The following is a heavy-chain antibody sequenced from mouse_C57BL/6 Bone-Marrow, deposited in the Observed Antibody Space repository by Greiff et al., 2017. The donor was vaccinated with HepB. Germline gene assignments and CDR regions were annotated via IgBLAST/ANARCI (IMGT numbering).Heavy chain of an antibody. J-gene: IGHJ1*03. CDR3: VRQDYGSSYPWYFDV. D-gene: IGHD1-1*01. CDR1: GFSFNTYA. V-gene: IGHV10-1*01. Sequence: EVKLMESGGGLVQPKGSLKLSCAASGFSFNTYAMNWVRQAPGKGLEWVARIRSKSNNYATYYADSVKDRFTISRDDSESMLYLQMNNLKTEDTAMYYCVRQDYGSSYPWYFDVWGTGTTVTVSS. CDR2: IRSKSNNYAT.